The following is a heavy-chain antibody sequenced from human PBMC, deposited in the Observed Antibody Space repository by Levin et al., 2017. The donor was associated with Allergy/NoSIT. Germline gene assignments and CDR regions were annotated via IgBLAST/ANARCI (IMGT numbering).Heavy chain of an antibody. CDR1: GGSFSGYY. CDR3: AGGTYCSGGSCYFDY. CDR2: INHSGST. J-gene: IGHJ4*02. Sequence: SETLSLTCAVYGGSFSGYYWSWIRQPPGKGLEWIGEINHSGSTNYNPSLKSRVTISVDTSKNQFSLKLSSVTAADTAVYYCAGGTYCSGGSCYFDYWGQGTLVTVSS. V-gene: IGHV4-34*01. D-gene: IGHD2-15*01.